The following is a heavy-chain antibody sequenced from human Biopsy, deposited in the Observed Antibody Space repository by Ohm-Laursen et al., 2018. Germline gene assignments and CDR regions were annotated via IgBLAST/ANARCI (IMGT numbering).Heavy chain of an antibody. CDR3: ARVRGGFLEWFDY. J-gene: IGHJ5*01. V-gene: IGHV4-59*01. CDR1: GESMGTYY. Sequence: SETLSLTCPVSGESMGTYYWTWIRQPPGKGLEWIAVIYYSGTTNKNPSLKSRVTISVDTSKRQFYLELSSVTAADTAIYYCARVRGGFLEWFDYWGQGTLITVSS. D-gene: IGHD3-3*01. CDR2: IYYSGTT.